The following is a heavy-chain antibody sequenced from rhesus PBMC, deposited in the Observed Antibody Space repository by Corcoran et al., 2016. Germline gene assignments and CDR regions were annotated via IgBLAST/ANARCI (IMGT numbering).Heavy chain of an antibody. J-gene: IGHJ4*01. CDR1: GGSISSNY. Sequence: QLQLQESGPGLVKPSETLSLTCAVSGGSISSNYWSWIRQPPGKGLEWIGRIAGSGGRTDHSRSLKVLVTISTDTSKNELSLELGSVTAADTAVYYCARILEYCTGGGCYAREYWGQGVLVTVSS. CDR3: ARILEYCTGGGCYAREY. CDR2: IAGSGGRT. D-gene: IGHD2-21*01. V-gene: IGHV4-173*01.